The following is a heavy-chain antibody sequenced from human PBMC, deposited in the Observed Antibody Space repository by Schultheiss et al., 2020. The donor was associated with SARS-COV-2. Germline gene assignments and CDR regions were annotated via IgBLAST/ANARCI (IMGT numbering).Heavy chain of an antibody. D-gene: IGHD3-10*01. Sequence: GGSLRLSCTASRFAFSSYPMRWVRRAPGKGLEWVAVIWYDGSKKYYADSVKGRFTISRDNSKNTLYLQMNSLRAEDTAVYYCAGSTGAPFDYWGQGTLVTVSS. CDR1: RFAFSSYP. J-gene: IGHJ4*02. CDR2: IWYDGSKK. CDR3: AGSTGAPFDY. V-gene: IGHV3-33*08.